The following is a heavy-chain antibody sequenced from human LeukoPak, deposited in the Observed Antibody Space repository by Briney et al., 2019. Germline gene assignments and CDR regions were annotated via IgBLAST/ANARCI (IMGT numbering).Heavy chain of an antibody. Sequence: TGGSLRLSCAASGFTFSSSAMSWVRQAPGKGLEWVSAISAGGETTYYADSLKGRFTTSRDNSKSILYLQMNSLRADDTALYYCAKSAWFGDAPGGDFWGQGILVTVSS. CDR3: AKSAWFGDAPGGDF. CDR1: GFTFSSSA. D-gene: IGHD3-10*01. CDR2: ISAGGETT. V-gene: IGHV3-23*01. J-gene: IGHJ4*02.